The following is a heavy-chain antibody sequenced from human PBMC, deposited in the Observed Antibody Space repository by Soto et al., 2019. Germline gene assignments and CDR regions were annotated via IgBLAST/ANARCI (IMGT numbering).Heavy chain of an antibody. CDR2: ISYDGSNK. CDR3: AKIAGTYGMDV. CDR1: GFTFSSYG. V-gene: IGHV3-30*18. Sequence: PGGSLRLSCAASGFTFSSYGMHWVRQAPGNGLEWVAVISYDGSNKYYADSVKGRFTISRDNSKNTLYLQMNSLRAEDTAVYYCAKIAGTYGMDVWGQGTTVTVSS. J-gene: IGHJ6*02. D-gene: IGHD6-13*01.